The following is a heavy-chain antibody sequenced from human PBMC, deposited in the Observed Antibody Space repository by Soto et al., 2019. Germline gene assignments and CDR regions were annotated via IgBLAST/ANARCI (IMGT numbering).Heavy chain of an antibody. J-gene: IGHJ4*02. Sequence: SVKVSCKASGGTFSSYAISWVRQAPGQGLEWMGGIIPIFGTANYAQKFQGRVTITADESTSTAYMELSSLRSEDTAVYYCARRSIAVAGTPLFDYWGQGTLVTVSS. CDR2: IIPIFGTA. V-gene: IGHV1-69*13. D-gene: IGHD6-19*01. CDR1: GGTFSSYA. CDR3: ARRSIAVAGTPLFDY.